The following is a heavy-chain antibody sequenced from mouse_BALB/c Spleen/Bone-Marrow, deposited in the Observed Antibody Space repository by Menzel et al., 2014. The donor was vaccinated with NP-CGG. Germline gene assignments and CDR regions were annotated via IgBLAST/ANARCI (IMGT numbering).Heavy chain of an antibody. CDR2: IDTSDSYT. J-gene: IGHJ1*01. CDR3: ARRYGHYWYFDV. Sequence: QVHVKQSGAELVMPGASVKMSCKASGYTFTDYWMHWVKQRPGQGLEWIGAIDTSDSYTTYNQNFKDKATSTVDESSSTAYMQFSSLTSEDSAVYYCARRYGHYWYFDVWGAGTTVTVST. CDR1: GYTFTDYW. V-gene: IGHV1-69*01. D-gene: IGHD2-10*02.